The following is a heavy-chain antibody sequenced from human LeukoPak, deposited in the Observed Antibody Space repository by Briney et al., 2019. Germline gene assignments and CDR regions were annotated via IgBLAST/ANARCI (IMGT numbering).Heavy chain of an antibody. CDR1: GFTFSSYG. CDR3: AKEALGPSDY. Sequence: GGSLRLSCAASGFTFSSYGMHWVRQAPGKGLEWVAFIRCDGSNKYYADSVKGRFTISRDNSKNTLYLQMNSLRAEDTAVYYCAKEALGPSDYWGQGTLVTVSS. V-gene: IGHV3-30*02. J-gene: IGHJ4*02. CDR2: IRCDGSNK.